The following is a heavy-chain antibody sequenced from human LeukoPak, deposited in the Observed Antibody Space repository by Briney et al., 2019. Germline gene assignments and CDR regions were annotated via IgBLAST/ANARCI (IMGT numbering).Heavy chain of an antibody. D-gene: IGHD6-19*01. CDR2: IYYRSWWYN. CDR3: ARDEGNTGWYTFDY. J-gene: IGHJ4*02. CDR1: GDSVSSNNGA. Sequence: SQTLSVTCDISGDSVSSNNGAWNWIRQSPSRGLEWLGRIYYRSWWYNDYAASVEGRLTINPDTSKNQFSLQLKSVTPEDTAVYYCARDEGNTGWYTFDYWGQGTLVSVSS. V-gene: IGHV6-1*01.